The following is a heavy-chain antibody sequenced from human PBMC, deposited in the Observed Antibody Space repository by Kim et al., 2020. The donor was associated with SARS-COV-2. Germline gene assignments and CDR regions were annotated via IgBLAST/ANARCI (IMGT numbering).Heavy chain of an antibody. J-gene: IGHJ6*02. D-gene: IGHD3-10*01. CDR2: INPSGGST. Sequence: ASVKVSCKASGYTFTSYYMHWVRQAPGQGLEWMGIINPSGGSTSYAQKFQGRVTMTRDTSTSTVYMELSSLRSEDTAVYYCARADVHYGSGSYQPNPDGMDGWGQGTTVTVSS. CDR1: GYTFTSYY. V-gene: IGHV1-46*01. CDR3: ARADVHYGSGSYQPNPDGMDG.